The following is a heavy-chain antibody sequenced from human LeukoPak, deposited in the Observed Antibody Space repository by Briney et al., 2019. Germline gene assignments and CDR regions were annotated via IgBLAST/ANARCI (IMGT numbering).Heavy chain of an antibody. CDR3: AKSRRIVRGVIISIDY. D-gene: IGHD3-10*02. V-gene: IGHV3-11*01. J-gene: IGHJ4*02. CDR1: GFTSSDYY. CDR2: ISSSGSTI. Sequence: GGSLRLSCAASGFTSSDYYMSWIRQAPGKGLEWVSYISSSGSTIYYAGSVKGRFTITRDNAKNSLYLQMNSLRAEDTAVYYCAKSRRIVRGVIISIDYWGQGTLVTVSS.